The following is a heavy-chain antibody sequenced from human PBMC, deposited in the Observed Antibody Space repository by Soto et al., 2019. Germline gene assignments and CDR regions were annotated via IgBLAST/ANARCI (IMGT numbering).Heavy chain of an antibody. CDR1: GFTFSSYA. D-gene: IGHD3-10*01. V-gene: IGHV3-30*18. Sequence: LRLSCAASGFTFSSYAMHWVRQAPGKGLEWVAVISYDGSNKYYADSVKGRFTISRDNSKNTLYLQMNSLRAEDTAVYYCAKVTGSTDGYNPPGMDVWGQGTTVTVSS. CDR3: AKVTGSTDGYNPPGMDV. CDR2: ISYDGSNK. J-gene: IGHJ6*02.